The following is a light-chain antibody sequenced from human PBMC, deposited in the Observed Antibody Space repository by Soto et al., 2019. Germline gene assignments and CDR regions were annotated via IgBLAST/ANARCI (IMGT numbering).Light chain of an antibody. V-gene: IGKV1-5*03. CDR2: KAS. CDR1: QSISSW. Sequence: DIQMTQSPSTLSASVGDRVTITCRASQSISSWLAWYQQKQGKAPKLLIYKASSLESGVPSRFSGSGSGTEFTLTISSLQPDDFATDYCQQYSDYPWTFGQGTKVEIK. CDR3: QQYSDYPWT. J-gene: IGKJ1*01.